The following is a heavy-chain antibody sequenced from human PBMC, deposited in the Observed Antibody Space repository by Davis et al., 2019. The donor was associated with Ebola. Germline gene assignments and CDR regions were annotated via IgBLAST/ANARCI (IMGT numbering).Heavy chain of an antibody. CDR1: GGSFSGYY. J-gene: IGHJ6*02. V-gene: IGHV4-34*01. Sequence: SETLSLTCAVYGGSFSGYYWSWIRQPPGKGLEWIGEINHSGSTNYNPSLKSRVTISVDMSKNQFSLKLSSVTAADTAVYYCARLLYYYGMDVWGQGTTVTVSS. CDR3: ARLLYYYGMDV. CDR2: INHSGST.